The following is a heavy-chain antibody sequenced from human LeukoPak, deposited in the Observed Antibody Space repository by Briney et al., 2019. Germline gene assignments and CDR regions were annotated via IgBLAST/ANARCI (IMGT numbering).Heavy chain of an antibody. CDR1: GFTFSSYE. CDR3: ARDPSSWYYYYMDV. CDR2: ISSSSSTI. V-gene: IGHV3-48*01. Sequence: GGSLRLSCAASGFTFSSYEMNWVRQAPGKGLEWGSYISSSSSTIYYADSVKGRFTISRDNAKNSLYLQMNSLRAEDTAVYYCARDPSSWYYYYMDVWGKGTTVTVSS. J-gene: IGHJ6*03. D-gene: IGHD6-13*01.